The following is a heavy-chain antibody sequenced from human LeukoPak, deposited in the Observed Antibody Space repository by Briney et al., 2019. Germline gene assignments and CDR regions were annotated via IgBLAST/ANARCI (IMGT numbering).Heavy chain of an antibody. CDR2: ISGSGGST. V-gene: IGHV3-23*01. J-gene: IGHJ4*02. Sequence: GGALRLSCAASGFTFSIYAMSWVRQAPWKGLEWVSAISGSGGSTYYADSVKGRFTISRDNSKNTLYLQMNSLRAEDTAVYYCAKFYDGWYFDYWGQGTLVTVSS. CDR1: GFTFSIYA. D-gene: IGHD3-3*01. CDR3: AKFYDGWYFDY.